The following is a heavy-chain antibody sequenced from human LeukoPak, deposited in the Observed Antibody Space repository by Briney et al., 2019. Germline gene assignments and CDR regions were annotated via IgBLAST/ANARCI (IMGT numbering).Heavy chain of an antibody. CDR2: VDPSGGST. J-gene: IGHJ4*02. CDR3: ARVINYDFWRANDY. Sequence: ASMKVSCKASGYTFTRNYMHWVRQAPGQGLEWMGIVDPSGGSTSYAQKFQGRVTMTRDTSTSTVYMELSSLRSEDTAVYYCARVINYDFWRANDYGGQGTLVTVSS. V-gene: IGHV1-46*01. D-gene: IGHD3-3*01. CDR1: GYTFTRNY.